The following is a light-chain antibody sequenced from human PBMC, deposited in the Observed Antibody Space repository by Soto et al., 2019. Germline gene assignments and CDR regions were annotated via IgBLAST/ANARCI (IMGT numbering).Light chain of an antibody. V-gene: IGKV1-5*01. CDR3: QQYYSFPPT. CDR1: QTISSW. Sequence: DIQMTQSPSTLSGSVGDRVTITCRASQTISSWLAWYQQKPGKAPELLIYAASTLQSGVPSRFSGSGSGTDFTLTISCLQSEDFATYYCQQYYSFPPTFGQGTKV. J-gene: IGKJ1*01. CDR2: AAS.